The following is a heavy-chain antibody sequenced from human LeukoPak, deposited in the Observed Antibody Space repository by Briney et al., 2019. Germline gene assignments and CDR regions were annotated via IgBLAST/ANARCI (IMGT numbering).Heavy chain of an antibody. D-gene: IGHD1-26*01. CDR2: IKQDGSEK. CDR1: GFTFSSYW. V-gene: IGHV3-7*01. CDR3: ARGGRQPGDAFDI. Sequence: GGSLRLSCAASGFTFSSYWMSWVRQAPGKGLEWVANIKQDGSEKYYVDSVKGRFTISRDNAKNSPYLQMNSLRAEDTAVYYCARGGRQPGDAFDIWGQGTMVTVSS. J-gene: IGHJ3*02.